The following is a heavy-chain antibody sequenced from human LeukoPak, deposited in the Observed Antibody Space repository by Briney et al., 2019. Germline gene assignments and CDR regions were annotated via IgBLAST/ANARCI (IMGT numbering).Heavy chain of an antibody. D-gene: IGHD4-11*01. CDR1: GYTFTGYY. V-gene: IGHV1-2*02. J-gene: IGHJ5*02. CDR2: INPNSGGT. Sequence: GASVKVSCKASGYTFTGYYMHWVRQAPGQGLEWMGWINPNSGGTNYAQKFQGRVTMTRYTSISTAYMELSRLRSDDTAVYYCARERLQNYNWFDPWGQGTLVTVSS. CDR3: ARERLQNYNWFDP.